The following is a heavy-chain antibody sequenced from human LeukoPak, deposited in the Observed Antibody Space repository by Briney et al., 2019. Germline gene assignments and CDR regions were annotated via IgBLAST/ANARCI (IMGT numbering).Heavy chain of an antibody. J-gene: IGHJ2*01. D-gene: IGHD3-22*01. CDR2: ISYDVSNK. CDR1: GFTFSSYA. V-gene: IGHV3-30*04. Sequence: GGSLRLSCAASGFTFSSYAMHWVRQAPGKGLEWVAVISYDVSNKYYADSVKGRFTISRDNSKNTLYLQMNSLRAEDTAVYYCARAPYYYDSSGYPWYFGLWGRGTLVTVSS. CDR3: ARAPYYYDSSGYPWYFGL.